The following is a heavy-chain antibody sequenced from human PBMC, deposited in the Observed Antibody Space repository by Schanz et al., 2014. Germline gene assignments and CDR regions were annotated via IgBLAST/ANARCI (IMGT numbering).Heavy chain of an antibody. J-gene: IGHJ6*02. CDR3: ATDHIAAAGSQYFYYYGMGV. CDR1: GGTFSSYT. Sequence: QVQLLQSGAEVKKPGASVKVSCKASGGTFSSYTISWVRQAPGQGPEWMGRIIPILGIGNDAQKFQGRVTMTRDTSTSTVYMELSSLRSEDTAVYYCATDHIAAAGSQYFYYYGMGVWGQGTTVTVSS. D-gene: IGHD6-13*01. CDR2: IIPILGIG. V-gene: IGHV1-69*09.